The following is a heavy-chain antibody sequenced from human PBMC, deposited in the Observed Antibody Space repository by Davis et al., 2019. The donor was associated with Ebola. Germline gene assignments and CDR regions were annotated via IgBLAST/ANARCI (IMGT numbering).Heavy chain of an antibody. Sequence: GESLKISCAASGFTFSSYGMHWVCQAPGQRLEWMGWINAGNGNTKYSQKFQGRVTITRDTSASTAYMELSSLRSEDTAVYYCARDPGYDSTFFDYWGQGTLVTVSS. D-gene: IGHD3-22*01. J-gene: IGHJ4*02. CDR3: ARDPGYDSTFFDY. CDR2: INAGNGNT. CDR1: GFTFSSYG. V-gene: IGHV1-3*01.